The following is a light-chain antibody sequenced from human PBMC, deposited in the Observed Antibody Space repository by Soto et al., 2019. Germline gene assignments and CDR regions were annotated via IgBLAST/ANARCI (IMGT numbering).Light chain of an antibody. J-gene: IGLJ1*01. CDR1: SSDVGGYDS. CDR3: SSYTSSSTVGV. CDR2: EVS. V-gene: IGLV2-14*01. Sequence: QSVLTQPASVSGSPGQSITISCTGTSSDVGGYDSVSWYQQHPGKAPKLIIYEVSNRPSGVSSRFSGSKSGNTASLTISGLQAEDEADYYCSSYTSSSTVGVFGTGTKLTVL.